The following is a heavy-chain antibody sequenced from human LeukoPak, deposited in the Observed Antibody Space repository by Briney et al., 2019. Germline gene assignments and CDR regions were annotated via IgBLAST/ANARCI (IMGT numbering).Heavy chain of an antibody. D-gene: IGHD6-6*01. CDR1: GDSFSSHY. Sequence: PSETLSLTCAVSGDSFSSHYWTWIRQSPGTGLEWIGCIYYSGSTNYNPSLKSRVTISVDTSKNQFSLKLSSVTAADTAVYYCARGGGYSSSSYPYWFDPWGQGTLVTVSS. CDR2: IYYSGST. V-gene: IGHV4-59*11. J-gene: IGHJ5*02. CDR3: ARGGGYSSSSYPYWFDP.